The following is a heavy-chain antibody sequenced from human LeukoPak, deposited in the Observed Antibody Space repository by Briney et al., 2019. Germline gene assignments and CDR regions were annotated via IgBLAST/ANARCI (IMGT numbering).Heavy chain of an antibody. Sequence: PGGSLRLSCAASGVNVSSSYMSWVRQAPGKGLEWVSVIYSGGSTYYADSVKGRFTISRDNSKNTLYLQMNSLRAEDTAVYYCARGRGEGLLWFRELLYYFDYWGQGTLVTVSS. CDR2: IYSGGST. CDR3: ARGRGEGLLWFRELLYYFDY. D-gene: IGHD3-10*01. J-gene: IGHJ4*02. CDR1: GVNVSSSY. V-gene: IGHV3-53*01.